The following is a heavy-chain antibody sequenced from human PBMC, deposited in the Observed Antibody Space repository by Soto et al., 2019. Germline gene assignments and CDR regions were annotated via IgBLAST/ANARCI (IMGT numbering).Heavy chain of an antibody. CDR3: ARDHKTWLRSFDY. CDR2: IIPILGIA. Sequence: QVQLVQSGAEVKKPGSSVKVSCKASGGTFSSYTISWVRQAPGQGLEWMGRIIPILGIANYAQKFQGRVTITADKSTSTAYMEMSSLRSEDTAVYYCARDHKTWLRSFDYWGQGTLVTVSS. D-gene: IGHD5-12*01. J-gene: IGHJ4*02. CDR1: GGTFSSYT. V-gene: IGHV1-69*08.